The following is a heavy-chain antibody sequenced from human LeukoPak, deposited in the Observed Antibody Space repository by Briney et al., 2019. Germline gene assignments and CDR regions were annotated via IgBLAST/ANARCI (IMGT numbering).Heavy chain of an antibody. CDR1: GFTFSNYA. D-gene: IGHD3-10*01. J-gene: IGHJ4*02. V-gene: IGHV3-30*01. CDR2: ISSGGTYE. CDR3: ARDSTYYYDSGSSGPHYFDN. Sequence: GGSLRLSCAASGFTFSNYAMHWVRQAPGKGLEWVSPISSGGTYEYYADSVKGRLTISRDNSQNTLYLQLNSLRAEDTAVYYCARDSTYYYDSGSSGPHYFDNWGQGTLVTVSS.